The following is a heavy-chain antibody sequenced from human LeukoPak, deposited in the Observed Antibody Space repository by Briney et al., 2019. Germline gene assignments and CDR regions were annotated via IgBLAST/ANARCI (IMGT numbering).Heavy chain of an antibody. CDR3: ARATTIAPETLDY. CDR2: INQDGSAK. Sequence: GGSLRLSCAASGFTFSTYWMTWVRQTPGKGLEWVAHINQDGSAKNYVDSLKGRFTISRDNAKNSLFLQMNSLRADDTAVYYCARATTIAPETLDYWGQGTLVTVSS. D-gene: IGHD4-11*01. CDR1: GFTFSTYW. V-gene: IGHV3-7*01. J-gene: IGHJ4*02.